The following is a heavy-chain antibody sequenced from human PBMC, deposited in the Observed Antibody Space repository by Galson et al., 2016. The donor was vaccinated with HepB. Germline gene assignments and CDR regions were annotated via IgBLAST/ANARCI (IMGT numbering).Heavy chain of an antibody. Sequence: SLRLSCAGSGFIVSSHYMNWVRQAPGKGLEWVAIIYSGGATYYADSVKGRFTISRDNPKNSVRLQMNSLRSEDTAVYYCARDPGRIAAAGHFDSWGQGTLVTVPS. CDR1: GFIVSSHY. J-gene: IGHJ5*01. V-gene: IGHV3-53*01. D-gene: IGHD6-13*01. CDR3: ARDPGRIAAAGHFDS. CDR2: IYSGGAT.